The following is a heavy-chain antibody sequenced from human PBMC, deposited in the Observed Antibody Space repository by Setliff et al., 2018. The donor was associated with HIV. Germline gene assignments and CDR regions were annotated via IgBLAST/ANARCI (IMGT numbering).Heavy chain of an antibody. CDR3: ARSPQGGYFDY. CDR2: IYSGGTT. Sequence: GGSLRLSCAASGLTVSSHYMSWVRQAPGKGLEWVSTIYSGGTTYYADSVKGRFTISRDNSKNTLYLQMNSLRVEDTAVYHCARSPQGGYFDYWGQGTLVTSPQ. V-gene: IGHV3-53*01. J-gene: IGHJ4*03. CDR1: GLTVSSHY.